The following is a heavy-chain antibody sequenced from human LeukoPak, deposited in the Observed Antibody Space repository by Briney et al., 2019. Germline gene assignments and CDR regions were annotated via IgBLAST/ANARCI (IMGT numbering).Heavy chain of an antibody. Sequence: GGSLRLSCVASGFPFSSYWMTWVRQAPGKGLEWVANIKQDGSKKSYVDSVKGRFTISRDNAKNSLYLQMNSLRAEDTTIYYCTRVGYIDEGIDYWGQGTLVTVSS. CDR2: IKQDGSKK. V-gene: IGHV3-7*04. CDR3: TRVGYIDEGIDY. J-gene: IGHJ4*02. CDR1: GFPFSSYW. D-gene: IGHD5-24*01.